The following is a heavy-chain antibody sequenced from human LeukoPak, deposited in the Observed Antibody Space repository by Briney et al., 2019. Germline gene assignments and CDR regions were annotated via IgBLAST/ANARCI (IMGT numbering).Heavy chain of an antibody. J-gene: IGHJ5*02. CDR3: ARGSFAHYGSGSYYNVNWFDP. D-gene: IGHD3-10*01. V-gene: IGHV1-69*13. Sequence: GASVRVSCKASGGIFSTFAIGWVRQAPGQGLEWMGGTIPIFHTANYAQKFQGRVTVTADESTSTAYMELSSLRSEDTAVYYCARGSFAHYGSGSYYNVNWFDPWGQGTLVTVSS. CDR2: TIPIFHTA. CDR1: GGIFSTFA.